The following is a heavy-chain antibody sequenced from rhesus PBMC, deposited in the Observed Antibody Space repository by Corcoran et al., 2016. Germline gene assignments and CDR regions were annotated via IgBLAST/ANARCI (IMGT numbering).Heavy chain of an antibody. V-gene: IGHV3-6*01. CDR1: GFTFSNHY. Sequence: EVQLVESGGGLVQPGGSLRVSCAASGFTFSNHYMYWVRQAPGKGLEWVGFIRSKAYGGTAEYAASVKGRFTISRDDSKSIASLQMSSLKTEDTAVYYCTRAPCSGGVCYYGLDSWGQGVVVTVSS. CDR3: TRAPCSGGVCYYGLDS. J-gene: IGHJ6*01. D-gene: IGHD2-39*02. CDR2: IRSKAYGGTA.